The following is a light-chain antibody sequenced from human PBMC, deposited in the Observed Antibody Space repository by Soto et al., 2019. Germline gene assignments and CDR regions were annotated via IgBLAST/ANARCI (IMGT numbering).Light chain of an antibody. V-gene: IGLV1-44*01. CDR3: AAWDDSLNAVL. Sequence: QSVLTQPPSAYGTPGQRVTISCSGSSSNIGSNTVNWYQHLPGTAPKLLIYSNNQRPSGVPDRFSGSKSGTSASLAISGLQSEDEADYYCAAWDDSLNAVLFGGGTKVTVL. J-gene: IGLJ2*01. CDR1: SSNIGSNT. CDR2: SNN.